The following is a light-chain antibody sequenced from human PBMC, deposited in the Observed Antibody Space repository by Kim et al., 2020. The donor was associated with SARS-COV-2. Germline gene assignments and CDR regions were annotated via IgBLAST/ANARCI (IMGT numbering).Light chain of an antibody. J-gene: IGKJ1*01. CDR1: KSVTSS. V-gene: IGKV3-15*01. Sequence: EIVMTQSPATLSVSPGERATLSCRASKSVTSSLAWYQQKPGQAPRLLIYGASTRATGIPARFSGSGYGTEFTLTISSLQSEDFAVYYCQQYNDWPPRTFGQGTKVEIK. CDR2: GAS. CDR3: QQYNDWPPRT.